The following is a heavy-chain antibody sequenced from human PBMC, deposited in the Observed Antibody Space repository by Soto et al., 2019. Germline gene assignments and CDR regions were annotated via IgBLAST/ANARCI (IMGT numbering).Heavy chain of an antibody. V-gene: IGHV3-11*03. CDR1: GITVTTNY. J-gene: IGHJ2*01. D-gene: IGHD2-2*01. Sequence: GGSLRLSCAASGITVTTNYMSWIRQAPGKGLEWVSYISSSSSYTNYADSVKGRFTISRDNAKNSLYLQMNSLRAEDTAVYYCARHPSVVPAARVWYFDLWGRGTLVTVSS. CDR2: ISSSSSYT. CDR3: ARHPSVVPAARVWYFDL.